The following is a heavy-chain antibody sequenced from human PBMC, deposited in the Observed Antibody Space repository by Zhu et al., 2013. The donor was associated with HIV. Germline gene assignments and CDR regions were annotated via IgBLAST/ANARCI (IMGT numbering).Heavy chain of an antibody. CDR1: GYTFTDNY. Sequence: VKVSCKTSGYTFTDNYMHWVRQAPGQGLEWMGWINPNSGGTNYAQKFQGRVTMTRDTSISTAYMELSRLRSDDTAVYYCARGGRSTSPSRGLVLLPPERVGWYFDFWGRGTLVTVSS. CDR2: INPNSGGT. J-gene: IGHJ2*01. CDR3: ARGGRSTSPSRGLVLLPPERVGWYFDF. D-gene: IGHD2-2*01. V-gene: IGHV1-2*02.